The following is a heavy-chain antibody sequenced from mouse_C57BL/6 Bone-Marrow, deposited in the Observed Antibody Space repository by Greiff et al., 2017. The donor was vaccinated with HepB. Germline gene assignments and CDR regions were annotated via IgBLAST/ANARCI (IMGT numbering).Heavy chain of an antibody. CDR3: ARDWYFDV. Sequence: VQLQQPGPELVKPGASVKLSCKASGYTFTSYDINWVKQRPGQGLEWIGWIYPRDGSTKYNEKFKGKATLTVDTSSSTAYMELHSLTSEDSAVYYCARDWYFDVWGTGTTVTVSS. V-gene: IGHV1-85*01. CDR1: GYTFTSYD. CDR2: IYPRDGST. J-gene: IGHJ1*03.